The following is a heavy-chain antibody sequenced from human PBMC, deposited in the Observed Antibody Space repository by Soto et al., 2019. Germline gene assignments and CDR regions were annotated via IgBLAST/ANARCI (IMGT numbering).Heavy chain of an antibody. CDR2: ISATGGST. CDR1: GFTFASYV. Sequence: GGSLRLSCAGSGFTFASYVMTWVRQAPGKGLEWVSSISATGGSTYYAGSVKGRFTIPRDNSKNTLYLQMNSLRAEDTAIYYCANAEHPRRSIGFDYWGQGTLVTV. CDR3: ANAEHPRRSIGFDY. D-gene: IGHD3-16*02. J-gene: IGHJ4*02. V-gene: IGHV3-23*01.